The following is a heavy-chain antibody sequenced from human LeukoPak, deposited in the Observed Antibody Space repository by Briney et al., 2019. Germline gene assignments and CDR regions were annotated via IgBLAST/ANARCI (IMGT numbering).Heavy chain of an antibody. CDR3: ARMTVTGYWNYGGFDY. CDR1: GGSISSYY. D-gene: IGHD1-7*01. V-gene: IGHV4-59*01. Sequence: SETLSLTCTVSGGSISSYYRSWIRQPPGKGLEWIGYIYYSGSTNYNPSLKSRVTISVDTSKNQFSLKLSFVTAADTAVYYCARMTVTGYWNYGGFDYWGQGTLVTVSS. J-gene: IGHJ4*02. CDR2: IYYSGST.